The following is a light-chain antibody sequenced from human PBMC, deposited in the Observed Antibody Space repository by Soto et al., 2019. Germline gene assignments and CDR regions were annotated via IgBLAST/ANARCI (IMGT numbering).Light chain of an antibody. J-gene: IGLJ2*01. V-gene: IGLV1-51*01. CDR2: DDN. Sequence: QSVLTQPPSVSAAPGQKVTISCSGSISSIGNNYVSWYQQFPGTAPKLLIYDDNKRPSGIPDRFSGSKSGTSATLAITGLQTGDEADYYCGTWDSGLSAGGVFGGGTKLTVL. CDR3: GTWDSGLSAGGV. CDR1: ISSIGNNY.